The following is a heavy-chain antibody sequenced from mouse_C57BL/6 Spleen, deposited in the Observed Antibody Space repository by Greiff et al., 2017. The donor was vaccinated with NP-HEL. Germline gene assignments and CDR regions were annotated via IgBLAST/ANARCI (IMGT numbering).Heavy chain of an antibody. V-gene: IGHV14-4*01. CDR2: IDPENGDT. J-gene: IGHJ2*01. D-gene: IGHD2-5*01. CDR3: TTKGVYYSNHEDYFDY. CDR1: GFNIKDDY. Sequence: EVQLQQSGAELVRPGASVKLSCTASGFNIKDDYMHWVKQRPEQGLEWIGWIDPENGDTEYASKFQGKATITADTSSNTAYRQLSSLTSEDTAVYYCTTKGVYYSNHEDYFDYWGQGTTLTVSS.